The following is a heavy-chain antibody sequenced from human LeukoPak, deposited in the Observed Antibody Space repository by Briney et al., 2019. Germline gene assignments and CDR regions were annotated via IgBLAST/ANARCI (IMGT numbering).Heavy chain of an antibody. V-gene: IGHV3-9*01. CDR1: GFTLDDYA. CDR3: ANAPVAAIGDRALTWFDP. Sequence: SLRLSCAVSGFTLDDYAMYWVRHGPGKGLEWVSRIIWKSDNVAQADSVKGRLTISTDHAKNSLYQQMNRRLTTEPAISEGANAPVAAIGDRALTWFDPWGQGTLVTVSS. CDR2: IIWKSDNV. J-gene: IGHJ5*02. D-gene: IGHD2-15*01.